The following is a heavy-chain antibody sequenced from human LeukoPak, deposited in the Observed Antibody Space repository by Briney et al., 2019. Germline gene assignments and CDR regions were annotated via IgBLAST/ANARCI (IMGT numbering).Heavy chain of an antibody. CDR3: ASPGITTFDY. V-gene: IGHV4-34*01. D-gene: IGHD3-22*01. CDR2: INHSGST. J-gene: IGHJ4*02. Sequence: SETLSLTRAVYGGSFSGYYWSWIRQPPGKGLEWIGEINHSGSTNYNPSLKSRVTISVDTSKNQFSLRLNSVTAADTAIYYCASPGITTFDYWGQGTLVTVSS. CDR1: GGSFSGYY.